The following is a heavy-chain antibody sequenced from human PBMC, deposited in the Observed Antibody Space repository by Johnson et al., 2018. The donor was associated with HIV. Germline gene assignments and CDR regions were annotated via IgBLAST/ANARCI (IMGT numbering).Heavy chain of an antibody. J-gene: IGHJ3*02. V-gene: IGHV3-9*01. D-gene: IGHD2-2*01. CDR3: ARGGVVHDAFDM. CDR2: ISWNSGSI. Sequence: VQLVESGGGVVRPGGSLRLSCAASGFTFDDYAMHWVRQAPGKGLEWVSGISWNSGSIGYADPVKGRFTISRDNSKNTLYLQLSSLRTEDTAVFYCARGGVVHDAFDMWGQGTMVTVSS. CDR1: GFTFDDYA.